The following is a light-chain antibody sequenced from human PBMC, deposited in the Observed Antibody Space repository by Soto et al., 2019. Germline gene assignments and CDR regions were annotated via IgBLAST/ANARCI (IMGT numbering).Light chain of an antibody. CDR1: QSISSN. V-gene: IGKV3-15*01. CDR2: RTS. J-gene: IGKJ4*01. Sequence: GMSLSPATLSVSPGERATLSCRASQSISSNLAWYQQKPGQAPRLLMFRTSSRATGFPARFSGSGSGTEFNLTISSLQSEDFGVYYCQQYNNWPRAPFGGGTKVDIK. CDR3: QQYNNWPRAP.